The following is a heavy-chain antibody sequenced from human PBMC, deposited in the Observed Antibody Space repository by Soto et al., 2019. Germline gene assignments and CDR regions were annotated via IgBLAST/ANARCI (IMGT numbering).Heavy chain of an antibody. V-gene: IGHV3-23*01. J-gene: IGHJ3*02. CDR3: AKGRYDFWSGLCAFDI. CDR2: ISGSGGST. CDR1: GFTFSSYA. Sequence: ESGGGLVQPGGSLRLSCAASGFTFSSYAMSWVRQAPGKGLEWVSAISGSGGSTYYADSVKGRFTISRDNSKNTLYLQMNSLRAEDTAVYYCAKGRYDFWSGLCAFDIWGQGTMVTVSS. D-gene: IGHD3-3*01.